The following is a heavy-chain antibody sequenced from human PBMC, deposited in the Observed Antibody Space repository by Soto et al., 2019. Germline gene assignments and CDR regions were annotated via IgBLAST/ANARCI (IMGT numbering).Heavy chain of an antibody. V-gene: IGHV3-23*01. Sequence: EVQLLESGGGLVQPGGSLRLSCAASGFTFSSYAMSWVRQAPGKGLEWVSAISGSGGSTYYADSVKGRFTISRDNSKNTLYLQMNSLRAEDTAVYYCAKGLSHYYDSSGYYDLYYFDYWGQGTLVTVSS. J-gene: IGHJ4*02. CDR3: AKGLSHYYDSSGYYDLYYFDY. D-gene: IGHD3-22*01. CDR2: ISGSGGST. CDR1: GFTFSSYA.